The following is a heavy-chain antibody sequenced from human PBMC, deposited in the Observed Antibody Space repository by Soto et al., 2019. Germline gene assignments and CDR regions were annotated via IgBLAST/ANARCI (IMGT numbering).Heavy chain of an antibody. D-gene: IGHD2-15*01. Sequence: GGSLRLSCAASGFTFSSYAMSWVRQAPGEGLEWVSGIDGSGRNTYYADSVKGRFTISRDNSKSTLSVQMNGLRVEDTALYYCAKDGGSVCSGGTCYFQAPDYWGQGTLVTVSS. CDR3: AKDGGSVCSGGTCYFQAPDY. V-gene: IGHV3-23*01. J-gene: IGHJ4*02. CDR1: GFTFSSYA. CDR2: IDGSGRNT.